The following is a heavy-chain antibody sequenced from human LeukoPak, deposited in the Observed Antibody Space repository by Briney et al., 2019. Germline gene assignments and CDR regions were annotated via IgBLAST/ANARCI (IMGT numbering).Heavy chain of an antibody. CDR2: IKQDGSEK. Sequence: GGSLRLSCAASGFTFSSHWMSWVRQAPGKGLEGVANIKQDGSEKYYVDSVKGRFTISRDNAKNSLYLQMNSLRAEDTAVYYCARDCGTTSCSLFDYWGQGTLVTVSS. CDR3: ARDCGTTSCSLFDY. D-gene: IGHD2-2*01. CDR1: GFTFSSHW. J-gene: IGHJ4*02. V-gene: IGHV3-7*01.